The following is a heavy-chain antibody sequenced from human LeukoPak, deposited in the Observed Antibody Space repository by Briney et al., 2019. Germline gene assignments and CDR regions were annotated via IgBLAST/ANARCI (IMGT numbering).Heavy chain of an antibody. CDR3: GSVDNSNSTYTDY. J-gene: IGHJ4*02. V-gene: IGHV1-2*02. D-gene: IGHD6-6*01. CDR1: GYSFTGYY. Sequence: ASVKVSCKASGYSFTGYYMHWVRQAPGQGLEWMGWINPDSGGTYHAQKFQGRVTMTRDTSISTAYMELSRLRSDDTALYYCGSVDNSNSTYTDYWGQGTLVTVSS. CDR2: INPDSGGT.